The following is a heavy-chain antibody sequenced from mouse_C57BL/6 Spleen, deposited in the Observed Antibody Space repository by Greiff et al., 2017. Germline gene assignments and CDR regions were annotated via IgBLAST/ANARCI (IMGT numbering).Heavy chain of an antibody. CDR1: GYAFTNYL. CDR3: ARSDGNYAMDD. D-gene: IGHD2-1*01. J-gene: IGHJ4*01. V-gene: IGHV1-54*01. Sequence: QVQLQQSGAELVRPGTSVKVSCKASGYAFTNYLIEWVKQRPGQGLEWIGVINPGSGGTNYNEKFKGKATLTADKSSSTAYMQLSSLTSEDSAVYVCARSDGNYAMDDWGQGTSVTVSS. CDR2: INPGSGGT.